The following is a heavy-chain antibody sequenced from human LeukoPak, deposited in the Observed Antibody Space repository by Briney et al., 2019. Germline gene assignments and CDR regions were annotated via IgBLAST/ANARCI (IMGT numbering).Heavy chain of an antibody. D-gene: IGHD5-12*01. Sequence: ASVKVSCKASGYTFTSYYMHWVRQAPGQGLEWMGIINPSGGSTSYAQKFQGRVTISRDTSISTAYMELSSLRSEDTAVYYCARHKVAYFDLWGRGTLVIVSS. J-gene: IGHJ2*01. CDR3: ARHKVAYFDL. CDR1: GYTFTSYY. CDR2: INPSGGST. V-gene: IGHV1-46*01.